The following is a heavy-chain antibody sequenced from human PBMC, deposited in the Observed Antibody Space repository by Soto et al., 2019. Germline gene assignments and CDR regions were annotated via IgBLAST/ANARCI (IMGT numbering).Heavy chain of an antibody. CDR2: INAGNGNT. CDR1: GYTFTSYA. D-gene: IGHD3-9*01. J-gene: IGHJ4*02. V-gene: IGHV1-3*01. CDR3: ARAPYDILTGSLAGFDY. Sequence: ASVKVSCKASGYTFTSYAMHWVRQAPGQRLEWMGWINAGNGNTKYSQKFQGRVTITRDTSASTAYMELSSLRSEDTAVYYCARAPYDILTGSLAGFDYWGQGTLVTVSS.